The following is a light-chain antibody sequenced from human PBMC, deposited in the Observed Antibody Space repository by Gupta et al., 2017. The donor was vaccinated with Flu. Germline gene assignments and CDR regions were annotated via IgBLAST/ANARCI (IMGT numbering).Light chain of an antibody. V-gene: IGKV2-30*01. CDR3: MQGAHWPWA. CDR2: LVS. CDR1: QGLVYSDGNTY. Sequence: DVVVTQSPLSLAVTLGQPASISCRSTQGLVYSDGNTYLHWFQQRPGQSPRRLIYLVSKRDSGVPDRFSGSGSGTDFTLKISRVGAEDVGVYFCMQGAHWPWAFGQGTKLEIK. J-gene: IGKJ1*01.